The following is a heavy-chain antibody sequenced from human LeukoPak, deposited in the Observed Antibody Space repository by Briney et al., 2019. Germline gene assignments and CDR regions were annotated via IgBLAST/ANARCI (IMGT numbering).Heavy chain of an antibody. CDR1: GFTFSSYG. D-gene: IGHD4-23*01. V-gene: IGHV3-33*01. J-gene: IGHJ4*02. CDR2: IWYDGSNK. Sequence: PGGSLRLSCAASGFTFSSYGMHWVRQAPGKGLEWVAVIWYDGSNKFYADSVKGRFTISRDNSKNTLYLQMNSLRAEDTAVYYCARETPTLDYWAREPWSPSPQ. CDR3: ARETPTLDY.